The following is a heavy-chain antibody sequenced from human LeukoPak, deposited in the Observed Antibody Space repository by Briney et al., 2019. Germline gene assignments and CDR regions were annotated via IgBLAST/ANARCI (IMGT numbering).Heavy chain of an antibody. V-gene: IGHV3-23*01. CDR3: AKDVYGDYGGLDY. CDR2: IRGSDGST. D-gene: IGHD4-17*01. Sequence: GGSLRLCCAASGFPFSTYAMSWVRQAPGKGLEWVSSIRGSDGSTYYADSVKGRFAISRDNSKNTLYLQMNSLRAEDTAVYYCAKDVYGDYGGLDYWGQGTLVTVYS. J-gene: IGHJ4*02. CDR1: GFPFSTYA.